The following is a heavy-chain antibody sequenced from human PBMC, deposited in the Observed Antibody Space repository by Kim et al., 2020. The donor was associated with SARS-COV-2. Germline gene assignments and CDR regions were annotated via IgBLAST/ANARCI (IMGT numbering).Heavy chain of an antibody. CDR3: VKDVYRWAFDY. D-gene: IGHD6-19*01. CDR2: IGNSDETT. CDR1: GFTFTRNA. J-gene: IGHJ4*02. V-gene: IGHV3-23*01. Sequence: GGSLRLSCAASGFTFTRNAMAWVRQAPGKGLQWVSAIGNSDETTYADSVKGRFTISRDTSKNTLYLQMNGLRAEDTAIYYCVKDVYRWAFDYWGRGTLVT.